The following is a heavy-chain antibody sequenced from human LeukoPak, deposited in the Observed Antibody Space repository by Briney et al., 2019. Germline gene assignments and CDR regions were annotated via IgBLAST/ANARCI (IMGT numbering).Heavy chain of an antibody. V-gene: IGHV3-21*01. CDR1: GFTFSRYS. CDR2: ISISSNYI. D-gene: IGHD2-2*01. J-gene: IGHJ3*02. Sequence: GGSLRLSCAASGFTFSRYSMNWVRQAPGKGLEWVSSISISSNYIYYPDSLKGRFTISRDNAKNSLYLQMNSLRAEDTAVYYCARSPQSSPIDAFDIWGQGTMVTVSS. CDR3: ARSPQSSPIDAFDI.